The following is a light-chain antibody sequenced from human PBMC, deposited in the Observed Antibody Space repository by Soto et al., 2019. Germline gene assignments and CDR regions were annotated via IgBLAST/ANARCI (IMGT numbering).Light chain of an antibody. CDR1: SSNIGSHT. J-gene: IGLJ3*02. CDR3: AAWDGTLNGWV. V-gene: IGLV1-44*01. Sequence: QSVLTQPPSASGTPGQRVIISCSGSSSNIGSHTANWYQQLPGTAPKLLISNNHRRPSGVPERFSASRSGASASLAISGLQSEDEADYYCAAWDGTLNGWVFGGGTKLTVL. CDR2: NNH.